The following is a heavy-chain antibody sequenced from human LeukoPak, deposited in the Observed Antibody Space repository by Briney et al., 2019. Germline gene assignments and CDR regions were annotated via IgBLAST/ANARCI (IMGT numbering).Heavy chain of an antibody. D-gene: IGHD2-2*02. CDR1: GFTFSTYG. V-gene: IGHV3-30*18. J-gene: IGHJ4*02. Sequence: PGGSLRLSCAASGFTFSTYGMHWVRQAPGKGLEWVAVISKDGSNKYYVDSVKGRFTISRDNSKNTLYLQMNSLRAEDTAVYYCAKSSRPATAISPFDYWGQGTLVTVSS. CDR3: AKSSRPATAISPFDY. CDR2: ISKDGSNK.